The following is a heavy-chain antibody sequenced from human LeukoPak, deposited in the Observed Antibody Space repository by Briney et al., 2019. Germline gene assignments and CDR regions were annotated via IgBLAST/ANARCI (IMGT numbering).Heavy chain of an antibody. CDR2: ISYDGNNK. Sequence: GRALRLSCAPPGFTFSSYAMHWVRQGPGKGLERVAVISYDGNNKYYADSVKGRLTISRDNSKNTLYLQMNSLRAEDTAVYYCAGDPAGTNHPDYWGQGTLVTVSS. V-gene: IGHV3-30*04. D-gene: IGHD1-14*01. CDR1: GFTFSSYA. J-gene: IGHJ4*02. CDR3: AGDPAGTNHPDY.